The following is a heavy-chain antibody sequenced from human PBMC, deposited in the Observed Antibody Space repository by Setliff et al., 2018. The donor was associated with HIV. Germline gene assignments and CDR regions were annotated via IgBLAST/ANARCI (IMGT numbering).Heavy chain of an antibody. V-gene: IGHV4-4*07. Sequence: SETLSLTCNVSGVLFSTYYWSWVRQPAGKGLEWIGRIESTGSANYNPSLKSRVTMSVDTSQNQFPLRLSSVTAADTAVYYCASDSGSLGWVWGKYFEYWGRGALVTVSS. CDR3: ASDSGSLGWVWGKYFEY. CDR2: IESTGSA. J-gene: IGHJ4*02. CDR1: GVLFSTYY. D-gene: IGHD5-12*01.